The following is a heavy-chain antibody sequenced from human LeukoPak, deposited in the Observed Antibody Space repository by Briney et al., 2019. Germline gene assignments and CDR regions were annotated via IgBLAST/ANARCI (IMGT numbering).Heavy chain of an antibody. V-gene: IGHV3-15*01. J-gene: IGHJ4*02. CDR2: IKSKSAGGTT. Sequence: GSLRLSCEASGITISDAWMSWVRQAPGKGLEWVGRIKSKSAGGTTDHAAPVKGRFTISRDDSKNTLYLQMNSLAIEDTAVYYCVTPPDWGQGTLVTVSS. D-gene: IGHD5-18*01. CDR3: VTPPD. CDR1: GITISDAW.